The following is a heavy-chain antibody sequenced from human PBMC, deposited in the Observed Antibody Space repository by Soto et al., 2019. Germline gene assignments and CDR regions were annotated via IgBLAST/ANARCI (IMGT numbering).Heavy chain of an antibody. CDR2: ISSSGSTI. V-gene: IGHV3-11*01. D-gene: IGHD6-13*01. CDR3: ARDSSRIAAAAHYYYYGMDV. CDR1: GFTFSDYY. Sequence: QVQLVESGGGLVKPGGSLRLSCAASGFTFSDYYMSWIRQAPGKGLEWVSYISSSGSTIYYADSVKGRFTISRDNAKNSLYLQMNSLGAEDTAVYYCARDSSRIAAAAHYYYYGMDVWGQGTTVTVSS. J-gene: IGHJ6*02.